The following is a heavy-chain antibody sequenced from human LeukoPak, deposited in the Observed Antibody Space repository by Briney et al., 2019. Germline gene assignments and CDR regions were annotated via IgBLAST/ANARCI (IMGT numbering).Heavy chain of an antibody. CDR1: GGSFSVYY. CDR2: INHSGST. V-gene: IGHV4-34*01. J-gene: IGHJ4*02. D-gene: IGHD3-16*02. CDR3: ARGLSYDYVWGSYRRPKYFDY. Sequence: SETLSLTCAVYGGSFSVYYWSWIRQPPGKGLEWIGEINHSGSTNYNSSLKSRVTISVDTSKNQFSLKLSSVTAADTAVYYCARGLSYDYVWGSYRRPKYFDYWGQGTLVTVSS.